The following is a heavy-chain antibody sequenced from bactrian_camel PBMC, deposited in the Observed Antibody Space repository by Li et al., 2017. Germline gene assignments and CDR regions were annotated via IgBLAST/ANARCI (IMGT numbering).Heavy chain of an antibody. V-gene: IGHV3S26*01. CDR1: GFTFSSYS. D-gene: IGHD2*01. J-gene: IGHJ4*01. CDR3: AAKAGSCIVRAGVGEFSY. CDR2: IYTGVT. Sequence: HVQLVESGGGLVQPGGSLRLACAASGFTFSSYSMYWVRQAPGKEREGVAAIYTGVTSYADSVKGRFTISKVIRNNILYLQMNSLKPEDTAMYYCAAKAGSCIVRAGVGEFSYWGQGTQVTVS.